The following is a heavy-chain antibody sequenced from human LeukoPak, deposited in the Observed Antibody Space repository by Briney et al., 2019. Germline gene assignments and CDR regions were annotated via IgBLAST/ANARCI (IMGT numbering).Heavy chain of an antibody. V-gene: IGHV4-59*01. CDR1: GGSISSWS. CDR3: ARERLYCSSTSCHGDYMDV. Sequence: PSETLSLTCTVSGGSISSWSWSWIRQPPGKGLEWIGYIYYSGSTNYNPSLKSRVTISVDTSKNQFSLKLSSVTAADTAVYYCARERLYCSSTSCHGDYMDVWGKGTTVTVSS. D-gene: IGHD2-2*01. CDR2: IYYSGST. J-gene: IGHJ6*03.